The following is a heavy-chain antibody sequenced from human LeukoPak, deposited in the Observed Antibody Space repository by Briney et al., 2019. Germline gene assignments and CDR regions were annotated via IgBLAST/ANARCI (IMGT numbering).Heavy chain of an antibody. J-gene: IGHJ4*02. D-gene: IGHD5-18*01. CDR3: ARDSGDTAVVNPFDY. CDR1: GFTFSSYS. Sequence: PGGSLRLSCAASGFTFSSYSMNWVRQAPGKGLEWVSSISSSSSYIYYADSVKGRFTISRDNAKNSLYLQMNSLRAEDTAVYYCARDSGDTAVVNPFDYWGQGTLVTVSS. V-gene: IGHV3-21*01. CDR2: ISSSSSYI.